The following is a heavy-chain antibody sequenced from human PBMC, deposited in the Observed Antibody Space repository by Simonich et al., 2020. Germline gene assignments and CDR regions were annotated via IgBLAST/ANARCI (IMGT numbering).Heavy chain of an antibody. D-gene: IGHD6-13*01. Sequence: QVQLQQWGAGLLKPSDTLSLTCAVYGGSFSGYYWSWIRQPPGKGLEWIGEINHSETTNYTPSLKSRVTISVDTSKNQFSLKLSSVTAADTAVYYCARGLRVAAAGTAFQHWGQGTLVTVSS. CDR3: ARGLRVAAAGTAFQH. J-gene: IGHJ1*01. V-gene: IGHV4-34*01. CDR2: INHSETT. CDR1: GGSFSGYY.